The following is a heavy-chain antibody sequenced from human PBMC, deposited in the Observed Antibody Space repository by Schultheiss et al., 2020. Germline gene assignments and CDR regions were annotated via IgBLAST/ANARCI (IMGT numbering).Heavy chain of an antibody. V-gene: IGHV4-4*07. CDR1: GGSISSYY. Sequence: SETLSLTCTVSGGSISSYYWSWIRQPAGKGLEWIGRIYTSGSTNYNPSLKSRVTMSVDTSKNQFSLKLSSVTAADTAVYYCARDLGGYSSGYTMYYFDYWGKGTLVTVSS. J-gene: IGHJ4*02. D-gene: IGHD6-19*01. CDR2: IYTSGST. CDR3: ARDLGGYSSGYTMYYFDY.